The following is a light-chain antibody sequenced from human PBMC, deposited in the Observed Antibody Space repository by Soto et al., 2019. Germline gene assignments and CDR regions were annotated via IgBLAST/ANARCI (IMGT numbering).Light chain of an antibody. CDR1: SSDVGGYNY. CDR2: EVY. J-gene: IGLJ1*01. V-gene: IGLV2-8*01. CDR3: NSYAGSNIV. Sequence: QSALTQPPSASGSPGQSVTISCTGTSSDVGGYNYVSWYQQHPGQAPKLMIYEVYKRPSGVPDRFSGSKSGNTASLTVSGHQAEDEADYYCNSYAGSNIVFGTGTKVTVL.